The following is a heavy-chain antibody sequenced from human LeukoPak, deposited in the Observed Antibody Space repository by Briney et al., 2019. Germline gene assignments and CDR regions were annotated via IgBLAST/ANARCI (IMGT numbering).Heavy chain of an antibody. CDR2: ISAYNGNT. J-gene: IGHJ6*03. CDR3: ARRSHYYYYMDV. Sequence: ASVKVSCKASGYTFTSYGISWVRQAPGQGLEWMGWISAYNGNTNYAQKLQGRVTMTTDTSTNTAYMELRSLRSDDTAVYYCARRSHYYYYMDVWGKGTTVTVSS. CDR1: GYTFTSYG. V-gene: IGHV1-18*01.